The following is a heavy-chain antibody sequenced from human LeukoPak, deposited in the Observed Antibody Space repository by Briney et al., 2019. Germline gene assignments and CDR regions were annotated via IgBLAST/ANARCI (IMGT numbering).Heavy chain of an antibody. V-gene: IGHV4-34*01. CDR3: ARDRGMWSPTHMDV. D-gene: IGHD2-21*01. J-gene: IGHJ6*03. CDR1: GGSFSGYY. Sequence: SETLSLTCAVYGGSFSGYYWSWIRQPPGKGLEWIGEINHSGSTNYNPSLKSRVTISVDTSKNQFSLKLSSVTAADTAVYYCARDRGMWSPTHMDVWGKGTTVTVSS. CDR2: INHSGST.